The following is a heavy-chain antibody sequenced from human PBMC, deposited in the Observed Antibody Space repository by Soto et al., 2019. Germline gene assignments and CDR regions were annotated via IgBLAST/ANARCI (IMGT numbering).Heavy chain of an antibody. V-gene: IGHV3-23*01. Sequence: EVQLLESGGGLVQPGGSLRLSCAASGFTFSSYAMSWVRQAPGKGLEWVSAISGSGGSTYYADSVKGRFTISRDNSKNTLYLQMNSLRAEDTAVYYCATSVQGWNYARVDAFDIWGQGTMVTVSS. CDR2: ISGSGGST. CDR1: GFTFSSYA. J-gene: IGHJ3*02. CDR3: ATSVQGWNYARVDAFDI. D-gene: IGHD1-7*01.